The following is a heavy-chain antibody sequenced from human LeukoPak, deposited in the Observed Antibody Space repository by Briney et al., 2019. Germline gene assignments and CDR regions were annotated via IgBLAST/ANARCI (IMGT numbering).Heavy chain of an antibody. CDR3: ARDGSSSADYYYYYMDV. CDR1: GGSISSYY. V-gene: IGHV4-59*01. Sequence: SETLSLTCTVSGGSISSYYWSWIRQPPGKGLEWIGYIYYSGSTNYNPSLKSRVTISVDTSKNQFSLKLSSVTAVDTAVYYCARDGSSSADYYYYYMDVWGKGTTVAVSS. J-gene: IGHJ6*03. CDR2: IYYSGST. D-gene: IGHD6-6*01.